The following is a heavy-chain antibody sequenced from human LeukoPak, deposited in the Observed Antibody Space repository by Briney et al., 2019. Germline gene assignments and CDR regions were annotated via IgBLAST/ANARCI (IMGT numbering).Heavy chain of an antibody. D-gene: IGHD3-22*01. V-gene: IGHV3-23*01. CDR3: ARDRPNYHESNGHYYERDGDH. Sequence: GGSLRLSCAASGFTFNIYARSCVRLAPGKGLQWVASMCGSAGCTFYTDSVKGRFTISRDNSNNTLYLEMNSLRAEDTAIYYCARDRPNYHESNGHYYERDGDHWGQGTLVTVSS. CDR1: GFTFNIYA. J-gene: IGHJ5*02. CDR2: MCGSAGCT.